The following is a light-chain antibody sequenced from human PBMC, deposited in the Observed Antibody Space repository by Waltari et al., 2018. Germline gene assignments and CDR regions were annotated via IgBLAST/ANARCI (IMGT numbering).Light chain of an antibody. J-gene: IGLJ3*02. CDR3: QTGGHGTWV. V-gene: IGLV4-69*01. CDR2: VNSDGSH. CDR1: SGHSTNI. Sequence: QLVLTQSPSASASLGASVQLTCTLDSGHSTNIIAWHQQQPQKGPRHLMRVNSDGSHIKGDDIPDRFSGSSSSSGAERYLTISSVQSEDEADYYCQTGGHGTWVFGGGTKLTVL.